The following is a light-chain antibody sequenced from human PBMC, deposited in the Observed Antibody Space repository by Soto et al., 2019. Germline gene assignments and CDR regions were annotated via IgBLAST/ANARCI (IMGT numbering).Light chain of an antibody. CDR3: YQHQNSPPSIT. V-gene: IGKV3-11*01. Sequence: EIVMTQSPATLSLSPGERATLSCRASQSVSVYLAWYQQKPGQAPRLLIYDASTRATGIPAPFSCSGCGSGTDLTLTSLEPEHYEFSYYYQHQNSPPSITFGQGTRVDIK. J-gene: IGKJ1*01. CDR2: DAS. CDR1: QSVSVY.